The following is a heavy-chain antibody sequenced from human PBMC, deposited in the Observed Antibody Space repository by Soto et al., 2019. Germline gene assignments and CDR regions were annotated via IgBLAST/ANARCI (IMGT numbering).Heavy chain of an antibody. V-gene: IGHV4-4*03. J-gene: IGHJ4*02. CDR2: IYRTGRT. CDR1: GGSFTSNNW. CDR3: ASRDPGTSVDY. D-gene: IGHD1-7*01. Sequence: PETLSLTSADSGGSFTSNNWCTWVRQPPGQGLEWIGEIYRTGRTNYNPSLKSRVTISLDKSENQFSLKVTPLTAADTAVYYCASRDPGTSVDYWGQGTLVTGS.